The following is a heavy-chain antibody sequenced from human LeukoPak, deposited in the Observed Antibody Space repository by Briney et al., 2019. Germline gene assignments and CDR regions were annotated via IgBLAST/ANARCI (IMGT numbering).Heavy chain of an antibody. J-gene: IGHJ4*02. Sequence: ASVKVSCKASGYTFTSYAMHWVRQAPGQRLEWMGWINAGNGNTKYSQKFQGRVTITRDTSASTAYMELSSLRSEDTAVYYCARGEVGATTFDYWGQGTLVTVSS. CDR3: ARGEVGATTFDY. V-gene: IGHV1-3*01. CDR2: INAGNGNT. CDR1: GYTFTSYA. D-gene: IGHD1-26*01.